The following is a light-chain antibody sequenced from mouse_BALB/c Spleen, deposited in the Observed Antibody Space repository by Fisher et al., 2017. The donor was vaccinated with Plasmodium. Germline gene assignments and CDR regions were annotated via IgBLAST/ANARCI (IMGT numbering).Light chain of an antibody. Sequence: DIVMTQTTVTLSVTPGDSVSLSCGASQSISNNLHWYQQKSHESPRLLINYASQSISGIPSRFSGSGSGTDFTLSINSVETEDFGMYFCQQSNSWPLTFGAGTKLELK. CDR3: QQSNSWPLT. V-gene: IGKV5-43*01. CDR2: YAS. CDR1: QSISNN. J-gene: IGKJ5*01.